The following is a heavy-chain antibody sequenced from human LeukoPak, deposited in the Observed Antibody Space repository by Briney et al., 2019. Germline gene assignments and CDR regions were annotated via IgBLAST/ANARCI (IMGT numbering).Heavy chain of an antibody. V-gene: IGHV3-74*01. CDR3: ARDLSFSPDY. Sequence: GGSLRLSCAPSGFTFRSSWMRWVRQVPGKGLVWVSHISPDGDFKDYADSVKGRFIISRDNAKNTLFLQMNRLRAEDTALYFCARDLSFSPDYWGQGTLVTVSS. CDR1: GFTFRSSW. J-gene: IGHJ4*02. CDR2: ISPDGDFK.